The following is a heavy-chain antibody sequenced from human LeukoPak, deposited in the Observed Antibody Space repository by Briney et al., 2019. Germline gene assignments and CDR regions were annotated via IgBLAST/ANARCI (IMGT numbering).Heavy chain of an antibody. CDR1: GGSFSGYY. CDR2: TNHSGST. D-gene: IGHD6-25*01. J-gene: IGHJ4*02. V-gene: IGHV4-34*01. Sequence: SETLSLTCAVYGGSFSGYYWSWIRQPPGKGLEWIGETNHSGSTNYNPSLKSRVTISVDTSKNQFSLKLSSVTAADTAVYYCASKSSDFDYWGQGTLVTVSS. CDR3: ASKSSDFDY.